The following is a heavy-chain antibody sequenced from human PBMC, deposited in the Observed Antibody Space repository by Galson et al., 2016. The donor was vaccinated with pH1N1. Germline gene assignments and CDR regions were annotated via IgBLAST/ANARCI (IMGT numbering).Heavy chain of an antibody. V-gene: IGHV1-3*01. J-gene: IGHJ6*02. CDR3: ARGLKVVGPSGEYNYGMDV. D-gene: IGHD3-3*01. CDR1: GYTFTSYA. Sequence: SVKVSCKASGYTFTSYAMHWVRQAPGQRLEWMGWINAGNSNTKYSQNFQGRVTISSDTSASTAYMELSSLRTEDTAVYYCARGLKVVGPSGEYNYGMDVWGQGTTVTVSS. CDR2: INAGNSNT.